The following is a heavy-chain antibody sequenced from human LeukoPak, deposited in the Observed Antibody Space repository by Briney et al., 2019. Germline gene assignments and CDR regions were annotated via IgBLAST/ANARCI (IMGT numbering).Heavy chain of an antibody. CDR3: ATTPVDTAMDYFDY. Sequence: PETLSLTCAVYGGSFSGYYWSWIRQPPGKGLEWIGEINHSGSTNYNPSLKSRVTISVDTSKNQFSLKLSSVTAADTAVYYCATTPVDTAMDYFDYWGQGTLVTVSS. D-gene: IGHD5-18*01. V-gene: IGHV4-34*01. CDR1: GGSFSGYY. J-gene: IGHJ4*02. CDR2: INHSGST.